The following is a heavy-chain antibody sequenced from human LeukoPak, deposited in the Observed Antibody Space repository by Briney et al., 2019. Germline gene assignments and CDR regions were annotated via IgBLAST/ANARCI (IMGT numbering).Heavy chain of an antibody. CDR1: GFAFSSYG. CDR2: ISYDGSNK. V-gene: IGHV3-30*03. D-gene: IGHD3-9*01. Sequence: GSLRLSCAASGFAFSSYGMHWVRQAPGKGLEWVAVISYDGSNKYYADSVKGRFTISRDNSKNTLYLQMNSLRAEDTAVYYCARAILYFDWLPLGGDYYMDLWRKGTTVTISS. CDR3: ARAILYFDWLPLGGDYYMDL. J-gene: IGHJ6*03.